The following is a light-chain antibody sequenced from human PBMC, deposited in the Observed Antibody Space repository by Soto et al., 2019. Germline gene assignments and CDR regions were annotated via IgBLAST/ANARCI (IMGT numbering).Light chain of an antibody. CDR3: QQYGRSPPIT. J-gene: IGKJ5*01. CDR2: GAS. Sequence: EIVLTQSPGTLSLSPGERATLSCRASQSVSTSYLAWYQQKPGQAPRLLIYGASSRATGIPDRFSGSGSGADFTLTISRLEPEDFAVYYCQQYGRSPPITFGQGTRLEN. CDR1: QSVSTSY. V-gene: IGKV3-20*01.